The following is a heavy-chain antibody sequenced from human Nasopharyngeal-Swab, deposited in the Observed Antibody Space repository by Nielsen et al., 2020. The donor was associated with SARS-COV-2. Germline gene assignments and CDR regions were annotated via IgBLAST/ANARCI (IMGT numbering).Heavy chain of an antibody. CDR2: ISYDGSNK. V-gene: IGHV3-30*03. D-gene: IGHD1-26*01. J-gene: IGHJ4*02. CDR3: ARTNSGSYLGPFDY. Sequence: GESLKISCAASGFTLSSYGMHWVRQAPGKGLEWVAVISYDGSNKYYADSVKGRFTISRDNSKNTLYLQMNSLRAEDTAVYYCARTNSGSYLGPFDYWGQGTLVTVSS. CDR1: GFTLSSYG.